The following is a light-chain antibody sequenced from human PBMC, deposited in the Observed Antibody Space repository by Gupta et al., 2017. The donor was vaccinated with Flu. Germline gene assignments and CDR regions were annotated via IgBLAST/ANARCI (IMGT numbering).Light chain of an antibody. CDR2: DTS. CDR3: LLYYSGVRV. Sequence: QAVVTQEPSLTVSPGGTVTLTCGSSTGTVTSGHYPYWVQQKPGQAPRTLIYDTSNKHSWTPARFSGSLLGGKAALTVAGAQPEDDADYYCLLYYSGVRVFGGGTKLTVL. V-gene: IGLV7-46*01. J-gene: IGLJ2*01. CDR1: TGTVTSGHY.